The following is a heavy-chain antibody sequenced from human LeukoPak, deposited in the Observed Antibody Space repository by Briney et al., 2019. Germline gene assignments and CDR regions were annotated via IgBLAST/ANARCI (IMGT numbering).Heavy chain of an antibody. CDR2: ISWNSGSI. Sequence: TGGSLRLSCAASGFTFSIYNMNWVRQAPGKGLEWVSGISWNSGSIGYADSVKGRFTISRDNAKNSLYLQMNSLRAEDMALYYCAKGPRGIAVAGTPGYFQYWGQGTLVTVSS. J-gene: IGHJ1*01. CDR1: GFTFSIYN. V-gene: IGHV3-9*03. D-gene: IGHD6-19*01. CDR3: AKGPRGIAVAGTPGYFQY.